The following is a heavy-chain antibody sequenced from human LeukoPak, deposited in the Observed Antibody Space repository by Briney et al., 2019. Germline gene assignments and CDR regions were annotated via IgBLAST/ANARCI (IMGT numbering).Heavy chain of an antibody. CDR1: GYSISSGSYY. CDR2: IYTSGST. CDR3: ARHFSRVSSTTDY. V-gene: IGHV4-61*02. D-gene: IGHD6-13*01. J-gene: IGHJ4*02. Sequence: SETLSLTCTVSGYSISSGSYYWSWIRQPAGKGLEWIGRIYTSGSTNYNPSLKSRVTISVDTSKNQFSLKVNSMTAADTAVYYCARHFSRVSSTTDYWGQGILVTVSS.